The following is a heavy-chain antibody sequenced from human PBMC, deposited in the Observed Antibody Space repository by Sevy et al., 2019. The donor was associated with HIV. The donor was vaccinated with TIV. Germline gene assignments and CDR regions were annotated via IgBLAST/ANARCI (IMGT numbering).Heavy chain of an antibody. D-gene: IGHD2-8*01. CDR3: ARVGCTKPHDY. J-gene: IGHJ4*02. V-gene: IGHV3-23*01. CDR1: GFTFNIYS. Sequence: GGSLRLSCAASGFTFNIYSMSWDRQPPGKGLEWVATLSFGCGKINHADSVKGRFTMTIDDSKNAVYMQMNNLRVEDTAIYYCARVGCTKPHDYWGQGTLVTVSS. CDR2: LSFGCGKI.